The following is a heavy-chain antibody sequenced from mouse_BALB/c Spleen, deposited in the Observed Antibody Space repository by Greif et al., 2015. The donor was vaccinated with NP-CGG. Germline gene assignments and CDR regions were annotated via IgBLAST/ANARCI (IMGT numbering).Heavy chain of an antibody. J-gene: IGHJ4*01. CDR1: GYSITSDYA. CDR3: ARSYGSSLYAMDY. Sequence: VQLKDSGPGLVKPSQSLSLTCTVTGYSITSDYAWNWIRQFPGNKLEWMGYISYSGSTSYNPSLKSRISITRDTSKNQFFLQLNSVTTEDTATYYCARSYGSSLYAMDYWGQGTSVTVSS. D-gene: IGHD1-1*01. V-gene: IGHV3-2*02. CDR2: ISYSGST.